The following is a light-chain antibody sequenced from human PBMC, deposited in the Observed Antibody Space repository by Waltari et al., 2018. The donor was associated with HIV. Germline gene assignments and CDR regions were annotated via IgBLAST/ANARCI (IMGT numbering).Light chain of an antibody. J-gene: IGLJ1*01. V-gene: IGLV2-11*01. Sequence: QSALTQPRSVSGSPGQSVTVSCTEASSDVGGYDSVSWYQQHPGKAPKLIIYDVTKRPSGGPGRSSGSRSGDTASLTISGLQADDEADYYCCSYAGSYSYVFGAGTRVIVL. CDR1: SSDVGGYDS. CDR2: DVT. CDR3: CSYAGSYSYV.